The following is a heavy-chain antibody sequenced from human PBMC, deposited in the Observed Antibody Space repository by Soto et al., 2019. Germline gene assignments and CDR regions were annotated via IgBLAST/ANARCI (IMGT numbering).Heavy chain of an antibody. V-gene: IGHV3-30*18. J-gene: IGHJ6*02. Sequence: GGSLRLSCAASGFTFSSYGMHWVRQAPGKGLEWVAVISYDGSNKYYADSVKGRFTISRDNSKNRLYLQMNSLRAEDTAVYYCAKDLGELLYNGHYYYYGMDVWGQGTTVTVSS. CDR3: AKDLGELLYNGHYYYYGMDV. CDR1: GFTFSSYG. CDR2: ISYDGSNK. D-gene: IGHD3-10*01.